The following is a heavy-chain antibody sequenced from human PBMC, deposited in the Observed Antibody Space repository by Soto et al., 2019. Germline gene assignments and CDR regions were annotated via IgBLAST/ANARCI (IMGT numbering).Heavy chain of an antibody. V-gene: IGHV4-59*08. J-gene: IGHJ4*02. CDR3: ARLKDGDYLHGFDY. CDR2: IYYSGST. Sequence: PSETLSLTCTVSGGSISSYYWSCIRQPPGKGLEWIGYIYYSGSTNYNPSLKSRVTISVDTSKNQFSLKLSSVTAADTAVYYCARLKDGDYLHGFDYWGQGTLVTVSS. CDR1: GGSISSYY. D-gene: IGHD4-17*01.